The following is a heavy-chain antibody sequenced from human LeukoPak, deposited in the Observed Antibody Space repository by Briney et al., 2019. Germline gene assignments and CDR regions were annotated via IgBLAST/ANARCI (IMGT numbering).Heavy chain of an antibody. D-gene: IGHD4-11*01. J-gene: IGHJ6*03. CDR2: INLSGST. CDR3: ARWAELAGYSSRLSYYYMDV. CDR1: GGSFSGYY. V-gene: IGHV4-34*01. Sequence: PSETLSLTCAVYGGSFSGYYWSWIRQPPGKGLEWIGEINLSGSTNYNPSLKSRVTISVDTSKNQFSLKLSSVTAADTAVYYCARWAELAGYSSRLSYYYMDVWGKGTTVTVSS.